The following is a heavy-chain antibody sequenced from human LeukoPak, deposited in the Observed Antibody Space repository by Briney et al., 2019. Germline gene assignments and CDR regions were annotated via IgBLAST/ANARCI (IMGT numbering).Heavy chain of an antibody. J-gene: IGHJ3*02. CDR2: IYSSGST. CDR1: GGSISSYY. D-gene: IGHD1-26*01. CDR3: ARETSLMGATVGSAFDI. V-gene: IGHV4-59*01. Sequence: PSETLSLTCTVSGGSISSYYWSWIRHPPGKGLEWIGYIYSSGSTNYNPSLKSRVTISVDTSKNQFSLKLSSVTAADTAVYYCARETSLMGATVGSAFDIWGQGTMVTVSS.